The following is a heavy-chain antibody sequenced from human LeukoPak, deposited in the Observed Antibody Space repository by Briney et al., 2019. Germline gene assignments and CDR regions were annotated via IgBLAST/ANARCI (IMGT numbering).Heavy chain of an antibody. V-gene: IGHV3-53*01. CDR3: AGDTHSSSWYDH. CDR2: IYSDGNT. D-gene: IGHD6-19*01. J-gene: IGHJ5*02. Sequence: GGSLRLSCAVSGFTFSSIYMSWVRQAPGKGLEWVSFIYSDGNTYYGDSVKGRFTLSRDSSRNTLYLQMNSLTVDDTAVYYCAGDTHSSSWYDHWGQGTPVTVSS. CDR1: GFTFSSIY.